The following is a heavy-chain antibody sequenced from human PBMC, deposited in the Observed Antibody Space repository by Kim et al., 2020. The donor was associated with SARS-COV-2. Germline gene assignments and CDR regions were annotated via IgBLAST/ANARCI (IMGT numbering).Heavy chain of an antibody. D-gene: IGHD1-26*01. CDR3: ATGQYCSFSYCGHRAAF. CDR2: ISGDGSTT. J-gene: IGHJ3*01. V-gene: IGHV3-23*01. CDR1: GFTFSSYG. Sequence: GGSLRLSCAASGFTFSSYGMIWVRQAPGKGLVWVSPISGDGSTTDYADSVKGRFTISRDNAKNTLYLQMNTLRAEDTAVYYCATGQYCSFSYCGHRAAF.